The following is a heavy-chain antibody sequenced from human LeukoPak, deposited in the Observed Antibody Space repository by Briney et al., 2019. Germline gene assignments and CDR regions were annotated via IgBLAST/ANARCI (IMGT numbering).Heavy chain of an antibody. J-gene: IGHJ4*02. V-gene: IGHV4-4*07. CDR1: GGSISSYY. CDR3: ARDERYYGSGSYSSVWFDY. Sequence: SETLSLTCTVSGGSISSYYWSWIRQPAGKGLEWIGRIYTSGSTNYNPSLKSRVTMSVDTSKNQFSLKLSSVTAADTAVYYCARDERYYGSGSYSSVWFDYWGQGTLVTVSS. CDR2: IYTSGST. D-gene: IGHD3-10*01.